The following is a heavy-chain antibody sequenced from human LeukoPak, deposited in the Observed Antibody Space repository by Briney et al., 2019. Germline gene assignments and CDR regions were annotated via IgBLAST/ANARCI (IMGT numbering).Heavy chain of an antibody. CDR2: INPNSGGT. D-gene: IGHD3-10*01. CDR3: ASMNYYGSGSSNMDV. J-gene: IGHJ6*03. CDR1: GYTFTGYY. Sequence: GASVKVSCKASGYTFTGYYMHWVRQAPGQGLEWMGRINPNSGGTNYAQKFQGRVTMTRDTSISTAYMELSRLRSDDTAVYYCASMNYYGSGSSNMDVWGKGTTVTVSS. V-gene: IGHV1-2*06.